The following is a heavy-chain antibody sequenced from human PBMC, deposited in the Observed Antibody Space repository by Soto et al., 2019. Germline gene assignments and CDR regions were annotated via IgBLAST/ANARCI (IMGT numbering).Heavy chain of an antibody. Sequence: QVQLQESGPGLVKPSETLSLTCTVSGGSVGSGSYYWSWIRQPPGKGLEWIGYIYYSGSTNYNPSLKRRVHMCVDTSKHPDSLKLSSVTDGDTVMDDCVRGACLFDYWGQGTLVTVSS. CDR3: VRGACLFDY. CDR1: GGSVGSGSYY. V-gene: IGHV4-61*01. CDR2: IYYSGST. D-gene: IGHD2-15*01. J-gene: IGHJ4*02.